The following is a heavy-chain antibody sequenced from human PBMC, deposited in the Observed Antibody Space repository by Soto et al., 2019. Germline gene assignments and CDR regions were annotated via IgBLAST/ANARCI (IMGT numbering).Heavy chain of an antibody. CDR2: ISYDERNK. CDR3: AKEVSGSIPYDFDS. Sequence: QVQLVESGGGVVQPGRSLRLSCAASGFSFSSYGMHWVRQAPGKGLEWVAVISYDERNKYYADSVAGRFTISRDNSKNTLYLQMSSLRAEETAGYYCAKEVSGSIPYDFDSWGHGTLVPVSS. J-gene: IGHJ4*01. CDR1: GFSFSSYG. V-gene: IGHV3-30*18. D-gene: IGHD2-8*01.